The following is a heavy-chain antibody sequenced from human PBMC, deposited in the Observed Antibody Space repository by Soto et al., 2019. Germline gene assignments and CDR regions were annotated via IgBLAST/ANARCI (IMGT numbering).Heavy chain of an antibody. J-gene: IGHJ4*02. CDR1: GFTFSSYA. V-gene: IGHV3-23*01. Sequence: GGSLRLSCAASGFTFSSYAMSWVRQAPGKGLEWVSAISGSGGSTYYADSVKGRFTISRDNSKNTLYLQMNSLRAEDTAVYYCATHDFWSGYHDYWGQGTLVTVSS. CDR3: ATHDFWSGYHDY. D-gene: IGHD3-3*01. CDR2: ISGSGGST.